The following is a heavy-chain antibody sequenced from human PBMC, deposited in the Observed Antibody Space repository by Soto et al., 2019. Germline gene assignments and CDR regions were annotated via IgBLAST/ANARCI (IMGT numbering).Heavy chain of an antibody. Sequence: QVQLQESGPGLVKPSQTLSLTCTVSGGSISSGDYYWSWIRQPPGKGLEWIGYIYYSGSTYYNPSLKSRVTISVDTSKNQCSLTLSSVTAADTAVYYCAGYCSGGSCYPDYWGQGTLVTVSS. J-gene: IGHJ4*02. CDR2: IYYSGST. V-gene: IGHV4-30-4*01. CDR1: GGSISSGDYY. D-gene: IGHD2-15*01. CDR3: AGYCSGGSCYPDY.